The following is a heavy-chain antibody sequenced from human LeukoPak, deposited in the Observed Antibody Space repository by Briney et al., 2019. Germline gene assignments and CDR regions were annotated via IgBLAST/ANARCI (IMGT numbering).Heavy chain of an antibody. Sequence: ASVKVSCKASGGTFSSYAISWVRQAPGQGLEWMGWISAYNGNTNYAQKLQGRVTMTTDTSTSTAYMELRSLRSDDTAVYYCARARGLYYDFWSGLNAFDIWGQGTMVTVSS. CDR2: ISAYNGNT. V-gene: IGHV1-18*01. CDR3: ARARGLYYDFWSGLNAFDI. J-gene: IGHJ3*02. CDR1: GGTFSSYA. D-gene: IGHD3-3*01.